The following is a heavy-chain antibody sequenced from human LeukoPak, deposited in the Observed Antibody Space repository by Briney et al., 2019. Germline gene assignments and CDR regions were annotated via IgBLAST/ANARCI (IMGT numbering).Heavy chain of an antibody. J-gene: IGHJ4*02. Sequence: GGSLRLSCAASGFTFSDYYMSWIRQAPGKGLEWVSYISSSGSTIYYADSVKGRFTISRDNAKNSLYLQMNSLRAEDTAVYYCAKAINYYDSSGYYLFDYWGQGTLVTVSS. CDR2: ISSSGSTI. CDR1: GFTFSDYY. CDR3: AKAINYYDSSGYYLFDY. V-gene: IGHV3-11*04. D-gene: IGHD3-22*01.